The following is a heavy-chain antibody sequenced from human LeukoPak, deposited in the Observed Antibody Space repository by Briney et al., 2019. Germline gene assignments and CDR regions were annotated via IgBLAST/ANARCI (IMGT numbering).Heavy chain of an antibody. CDR3: AKDRGGSSQLGDAFDV. D-gene: IGHD2-15*01. CDR2: ISWNSGSI. CDR1: GFTFEDYA. Sequence: PGGSLRLSCAASGFTFEDYAMHWVRQAPGKGLEWVSGISWNSGSIGYADSVKGRFTISRDNAKNSLYLQMNSLRTDDTALYYCAKDRGGSSQLGDAFDVWGQGTMVSVSS. J-gene: IGHJ3*01. V-gene: IGHV3-9*01.